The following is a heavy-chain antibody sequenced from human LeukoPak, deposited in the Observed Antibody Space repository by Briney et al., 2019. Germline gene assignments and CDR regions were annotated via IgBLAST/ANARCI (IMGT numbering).Heavy chain of an antibody. V-gene: IGHV1-2*02. J-gene: IGHJ3*02. CDR2: INPNSGGT. CDR1: GYTFTGYY. CDR3: ARERGYSYPMDAFDI. Sequence: ASVKVSCKASGYTFTGYYMHWVRQAPGQGLEWMGWINPNSGGTNYAQKFQGRVTMTRDTSISTAYMELSRLRSDDTAVHYCARERGYSYPMDAFDIWGQGTMVTVSS. D-gene: IGHD5-18*01.